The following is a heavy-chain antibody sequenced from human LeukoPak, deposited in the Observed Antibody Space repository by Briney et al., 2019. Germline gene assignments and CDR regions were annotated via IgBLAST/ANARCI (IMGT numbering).Heavy chain of an antibody. V-gene: IGHV5-51*01. J-gene: IGHJ4*02. D-gene: IGHD6-13*01. Sequence: GESLEISWKGSGYIFTSYWIGWVRQMPGKGLGWMGIVYPGDSETRYSPTVQGQVTISADKSNITACLQWSSLKASDTAMYYCARQPAAAGRIDYWGQGTLVTVSS. CDR3: ARQPAAAGRIDY. CDR1: GYIFTSYW. CDR2: VYPGDSET.